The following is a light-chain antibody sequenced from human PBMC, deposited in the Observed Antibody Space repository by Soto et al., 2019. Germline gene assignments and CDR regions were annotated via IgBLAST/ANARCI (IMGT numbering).Light chain of an antibody. CDR3: SSYTSSSTYV. CDR2: DVS. CDR1: SSDVGGYNY. J-gene: IGLJ1*01. Sequence: QSALTQPDSVSGSPGQSITISCTGTSSDVGGYNYVSWYQQQPGKAPKLMIYDVSNRPSGVSNRFSGSKSGNTASLTISGLQAEDEADYYCSSYTSSSTYVFGTGTKVTVL. V-gene: IGLV2-14*01.